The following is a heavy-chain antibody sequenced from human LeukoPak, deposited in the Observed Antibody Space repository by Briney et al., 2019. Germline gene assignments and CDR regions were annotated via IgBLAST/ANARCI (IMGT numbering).Heavy chain of an antibody. Sequence: GGSLRLSCVASGFTFSSYWMTWVRQTPGKGLEWVANIKQDGSEKYYVDSVKGRFTISRDNAKNSLYLQMNSLRAEDTAVYYCARRSSGYYTWGADYWGQGTLVTVSS. CDR1: GFTFSSYW. J-gene: IGHJ4*02. CDR2: IKQDGSEK. CDR3: ARRSSGYYTWGADY. V-gene: IGHV3-7*03. D-gene: IGHD3-22*01.